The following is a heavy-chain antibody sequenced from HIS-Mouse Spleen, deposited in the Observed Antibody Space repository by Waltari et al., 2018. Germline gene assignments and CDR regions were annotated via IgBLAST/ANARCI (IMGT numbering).Heavy chain of an antibody. D-gene: IGHD6-13*01. V-gene: IGHV4-39*07. CDR3: AREIPYSSSWYDWYFDL. Sequence: QLQLQESGPGLVKPSETLSLTCTVSGGSISSSSYYWGWIRTPPWKGLEWIGSIYYSGSTYYNPSLKSRVTISVDTSKNQFSLKLSSVTAADTAVYYCAREIPYSSSWYDWYFDLWGRGTLVTVSS. CDR1: GGSISSSSYY. J-gene: IGHJ2*01. CDR2: IYYSGST.